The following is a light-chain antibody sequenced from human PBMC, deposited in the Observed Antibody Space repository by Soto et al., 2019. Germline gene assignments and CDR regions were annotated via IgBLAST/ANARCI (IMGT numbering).Light chain of an antibody. CDR3: QLYNSYST. V-gene: IGKV1-5*03. CDR1: QSISSW. Sequence: DIQMTQSPSTLSASVGDRVTITCRASQSISSWVAWYQQKPGKAPKLLIYKASSLESGVPLRFSGSGSETEFTLTISSLQTDDFGTYYCQLYNSYSTFGQGTKVEIK. CDR2: KAS. J-gene: IGKJ1*01.